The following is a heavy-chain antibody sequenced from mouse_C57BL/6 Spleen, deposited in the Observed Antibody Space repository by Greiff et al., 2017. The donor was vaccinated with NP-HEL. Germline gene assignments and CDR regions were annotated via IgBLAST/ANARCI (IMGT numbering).Heavy chain of an antibody. V-gene: IGHV1-82*01. D-gene: IGHD1-1*01. CDR2: IYPGDGDT. CDR3: AMSTVVAKGYFGG. J-gene: IGHJ1*03. CDR1: GYAFSSSW. Sequence: VQLQQSGPELVKPGASVKISCKASGYAFSSSWMNWVKQRPGKGLEWIGRIYPGDGDTNYNGKFKGKATLTADKSSSTAYMQLSSLTSEDSAVYLYAMSTVVAKGYFGGWGTGTTVTVSS.